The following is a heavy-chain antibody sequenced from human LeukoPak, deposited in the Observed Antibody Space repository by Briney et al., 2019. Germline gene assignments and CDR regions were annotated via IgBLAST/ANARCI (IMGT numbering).Heavy chain of an antibody. CDR3: ASDRRSDSSGYAFDI. CDR1: GFTFSSYE. V-gene: IGHV3-48*03. J-gene: IGHJ3*02. D-gene: IGHD3-22*01. CDR2: ISSSSSTI. Sequence: GGSLRLSCAASGFTFSSYEMNWVRQAPGKGLEWVSYISSSSSTIYYADSVKGRFTISRDNAKNSLYLQMNSLGAEDTAFYYCASDRRSDSSGYAFDIWGQGTMVTVSS.